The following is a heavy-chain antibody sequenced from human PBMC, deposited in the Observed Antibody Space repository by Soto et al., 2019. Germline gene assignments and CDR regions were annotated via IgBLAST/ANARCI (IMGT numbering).Heavy chain of an antibody. CDR2: INHSGSI. CDR3: AREGSSSSDWFDP. V-gene: IGHV4-34*01. CDR1: GGSFSGYY. Sequence: QVQLQQWGAGLLKPSETLPLTCAVYGGSFSGYYGSWIRQPPGKGLEWIGEINHSGSINYNASLKSRVTISVDKSKNQFSLKLSSVTAADTAVYYCAREGSSSSDWFDPWGQGTLVTVSS. J-gene: IGHJ5*02. D-gene: IGHD6-6*01.